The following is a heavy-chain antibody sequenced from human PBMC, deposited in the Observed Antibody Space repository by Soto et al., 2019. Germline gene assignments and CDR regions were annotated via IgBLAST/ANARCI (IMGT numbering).Heavy chain of an antibody. D-gene: IGHD3-22*01. Sequence: SSVKVSCKASGYTFTGYYMHLVRQAPGQGLEWMGWINPNSCGTNYAQKFQGRVTMTRDTSISTAYMELSRLRSDDTAVYYCARVRTYYDSSGYSPYWGQGTLVTVSS. J-gene: IGHJ4*02. CDR3: ARVRTYYDSSGYSPY. V-gene: IGHV1-2*02. CDR1: GYTFTGYY. CDR2: INPNSCGT.